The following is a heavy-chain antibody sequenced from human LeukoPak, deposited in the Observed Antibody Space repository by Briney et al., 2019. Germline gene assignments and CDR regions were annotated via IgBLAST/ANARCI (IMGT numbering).Heavy chain of an antibody. CDR3: ARDDKYDFWSLYYYGMDV. CDR2: IKQDGSEK. CDR1: GFTFSSYW. D-gene: IGHD3-3*01. V-gene: IGHV3-7*03. Sequence: GGSLRLSCAASGFTFSSYWMSWVRQAPGKGLEWVANIKQDGSEKYYVDSVKGRFTISRDNAKNSRYLQMNSLRAEDTAVYYCARDDKYDFWSLYYYGMDVWGQGTTVTVSS. J-gene: IGHJ6*02.